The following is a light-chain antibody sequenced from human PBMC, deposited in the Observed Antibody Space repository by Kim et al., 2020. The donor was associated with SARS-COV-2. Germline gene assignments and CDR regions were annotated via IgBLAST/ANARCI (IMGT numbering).Light chain of an antibody. CDR2: GKN. Sequence: ALGQTVIITCRGDSLRSYSASWYQQKAGQAPVVIIYGKNNRLSGIPDRFSGSTSGNTASLTITGAQAEDEAVYYCNSRDSSTNHLVFGGGTKVTVL. J-gene: IGLJ2*01. V-gene: IGLV3-19*01. CDR1: SLRSYS. CDR3: NSRDSSTNHLV.